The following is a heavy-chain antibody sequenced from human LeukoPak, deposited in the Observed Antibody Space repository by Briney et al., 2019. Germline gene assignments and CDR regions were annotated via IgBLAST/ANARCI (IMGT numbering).Heavy chain of an antibody. Sequence: GASVKVSCKTSGYTFTTYHINWVRQATGQGLEWLGWMNPYNGDRGYAQKFQGRLSITSDTSINTAYMELSSLKSDDTAIYFCARTTSLTASGYDCWGQGTLVTVSS. CDR3: ARTTSLTASGYDC. J-gene: IGHJ4*02. CDR1: GYTFTTYH. D-gene: IGHD4-17*01. CDR2: MNPYNGDR. V-gene: IGHV1-8*03.